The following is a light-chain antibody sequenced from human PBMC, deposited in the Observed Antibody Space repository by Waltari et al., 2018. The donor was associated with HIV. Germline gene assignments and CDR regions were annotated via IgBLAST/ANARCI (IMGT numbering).Light chain of an antibody. CDR1: NTNSRAGYH. CDR2: GDS. V-gene: IGLV1-40*01. J-gene: IGLJ3*02. CDR3: QSYDNHLSGLWV. Sequence: SVLIHRPSVSGGPGVYVASPCTGKNTNSRAGYHVHWYRHFPGSAPELVVYGDSIRPLGVPDRFSGAKSGVSASLAISGLQTEDEADYYCQSYDNHLSGLWVFGGGTKLTVL.